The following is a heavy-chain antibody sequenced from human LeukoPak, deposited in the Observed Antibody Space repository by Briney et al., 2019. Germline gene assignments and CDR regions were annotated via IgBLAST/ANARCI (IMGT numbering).Heavy chain of an antibody. CDR1: GGTFSSYA. J-gene: IGHJ5*02. Sequence: GASVKVSCKASGGTFSSYAISWVRQAPGQGLERMGRIIPIFGTANYAQKFQGRVTITTDESTSTAYMELSSLRSEDTAVYYCARGPYGSGSFRFDPWGQGTLVTVSS. D-gene: IGHD3-10*01. V-gene: IGHV1-69*05. CDR2: IIPIFGTA. CDR3: ARGPYGSGSFRFDP.